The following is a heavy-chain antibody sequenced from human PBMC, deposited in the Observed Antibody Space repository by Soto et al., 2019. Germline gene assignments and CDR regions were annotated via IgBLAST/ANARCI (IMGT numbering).Heavy chain of an antibody. Sequence: QVQLVESGGGVVQPGRSLRLSCAASGFTFSSYAMHWVRQAPGKGLEWVAVISDDGSNKYYADSVKGRFTISRDNSKNPLCLHMNSLGAEEAAVYYWAREYVSLWIRGMDLWCQGTTVTVSS. CDR2: ISDDGSNK. J-gene: IGHJ6*02. V-gene: IGHV3-30-3*01. D-gene: IGHD5-18*01. CDR3: AREYVSLWIRGMDL. CDR1: GFTFSSYA.